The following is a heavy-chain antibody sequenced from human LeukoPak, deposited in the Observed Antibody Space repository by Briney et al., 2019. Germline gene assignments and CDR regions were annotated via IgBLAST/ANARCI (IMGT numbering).Heavy chain of an antibody. CDR2: IYYSGST. CDR3: ARAQYSGYENWFDP. Sequence: SETLSLTCTVSGGSISSYYWSWIRQPPGKGLEWIGYIYYSGSTNYNPSLKSRVTISVDTSKNQFSLKLSSVTAADTAVYYCARAQYSGYENWFDPWGQGTLVTVSS. CDR1: GGSISSYY. D-gene: IGHD5-12*01. V-gene: IGHV4-59*01. J-gene: IGHJ5*02.